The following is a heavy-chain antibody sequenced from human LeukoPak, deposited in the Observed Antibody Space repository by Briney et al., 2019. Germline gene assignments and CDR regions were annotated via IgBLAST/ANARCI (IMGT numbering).Heavy chain of an antibody. V-gene: IGHV3-9*01. CDR2: ISWNSGYI. CDR1: GFTFGVYA. CDR3: ANDRSLGGYSYCSLDF. D-gene: IGHD5-18*01. J-gene: IGHJ4*02. Sequence: GGSLRLSCAASGFTFGVYAIHWVRKAPGKGLEWGSGISWNSGYIGYADSVKGRFTISRDNAKISLYLQMNSLRPEDTALYYCANDRSLGGYSYCSLDFWGQGTLVTVSS.